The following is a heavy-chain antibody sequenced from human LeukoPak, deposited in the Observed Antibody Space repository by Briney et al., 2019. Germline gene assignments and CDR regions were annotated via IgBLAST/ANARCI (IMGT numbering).Heavy chain of an antibody. CDR1: GGSFSNYV. J-gene: IGHJ4*02. Sequence: ASVKVSCKASGGSFSNYVITWVRQAPGQGLEWMGWISAYNGNTNYAQKLQGRVTMTTDTSTSTAYMELRSLRSDDTAVYYCARAPTLVVPAAIPLDYWGQGTLVTVSS. CDR3: ARAPTLVVPAAIPLDY. CDR2: ISAYNGNT. D-gene: IGHD2-2*02. V-gene: IGHV1-18*01.